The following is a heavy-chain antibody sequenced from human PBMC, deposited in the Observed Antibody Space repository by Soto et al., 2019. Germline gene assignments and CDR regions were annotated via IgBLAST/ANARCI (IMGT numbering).Heavy chain of an antibody. CDR3: LRDPWDY. CDR1: GFTVSSKY. Sequence: EVQLVESGGGLVQPGGSLRLSCAASGFTVSSKYMSWVRQAPGKGLEWVSVIYTGGSTYYADSVKGRFTISRDNSKNTLYIQMNSLRDDDTAVYYCLRDPWDYWGQGTLVTVSS. V-gene: IGHV3-66*01. CDR2: IYTGGST. J-gene: IGHJ4*02.